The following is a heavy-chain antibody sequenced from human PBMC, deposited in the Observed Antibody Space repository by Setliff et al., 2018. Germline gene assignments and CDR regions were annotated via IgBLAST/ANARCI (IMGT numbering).Heavy chain of an antibody. V-gene: IGHV4-59*11. Sequence: LSLTCTVSGVSITSHYWSWIRQPPGRALEWIGYIHHSGSTNYNPSLKSRATLSTDTSRNHFSLNLTSLTAADTALYYCARDNIGPDALDIWGQGTMVTVSS. CDR1: GVSITSHY. CDR3: ARDNIGPDALDI. J-gene: IGHJ3*02. CDR2: IHHSGST.